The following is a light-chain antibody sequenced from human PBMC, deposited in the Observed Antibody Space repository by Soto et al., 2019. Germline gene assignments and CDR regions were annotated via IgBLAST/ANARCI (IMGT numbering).Light chain of an antibody. CDR3: QQANSFPPTT. Sequence: DIQMTQSPSSVAGSGGGRVTINCRASPGVRDWVAWYQQKPGKAPKLLFSTTSTLEDGVPSRFSGSASGTEFTLTISSLQPEDFATYYCQQANSFPPTTFGQGTRLEIK. CDR1: PGVRDW. J-gene: IGKJ5*01. CDR2: TTS. V-gene: IGKV1-12*01.